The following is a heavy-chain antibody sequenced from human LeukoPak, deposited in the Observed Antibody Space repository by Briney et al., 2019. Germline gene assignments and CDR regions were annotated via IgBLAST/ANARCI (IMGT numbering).Heavy chain of an antibody. Sequence: PGGSLRLSCAASGFTFSSYGMSWVRQAPGKGLEWVSAISGSGGGTKYADSVKGRFNISRDNAKNTLYLQMNSLRADDTAVYYCARGSDYYDSSGFDYWGQGTLVTVSS. CDR2: ISGSGGGT. V-gene: IGHV3-23*01. D-gene: IGHD3-22*01. CDR3: ARGSDYYDSSGFDY. J-gene: IGHJ4*02. CDR1: GFTFSSYG.